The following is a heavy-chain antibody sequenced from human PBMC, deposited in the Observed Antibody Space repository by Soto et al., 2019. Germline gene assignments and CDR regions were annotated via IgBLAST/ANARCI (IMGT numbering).Heavy chain of an antibody. Sequence: GASVKVSCKASGYTFTSYYMHWVRQAPGQGLEWMGIINPSGGSTSYAQKFQGRVTMTRDTSTSTVYMELSGLRSEDTAVYYCGRQKAAGDYYYYGMDVWGQGTTVTVSS. CDR3: GRQKAAGDYYYYGMDV. CDR1: GYTFTSYY. V-gene: IGHV1-46*01. D-gene: IGHD6-13*01. J-gene: IGHJ6*02. CDR2: INPSGGST.